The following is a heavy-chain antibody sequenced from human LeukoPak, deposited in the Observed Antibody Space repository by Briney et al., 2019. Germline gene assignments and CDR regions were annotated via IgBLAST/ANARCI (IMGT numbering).Heavy chain of an antibody. CDR1: GGSFSGYY. V-gene: IGHV4-34*01. CDR2: IHHSGST. D-gene: IGHD1-26*01. CDR3: AELIDAFDI. Sequence: AETLSLTCAVHGGSFSGYYWSWIRQPPGKLLEWIGEIHHSGSTNYNPSLKSRLAISVDTSKNQFSLKLSSVTAADTAVYYCAELIDAFDIWGQGTMVTVSS. J-gene: IGHJ3*02.